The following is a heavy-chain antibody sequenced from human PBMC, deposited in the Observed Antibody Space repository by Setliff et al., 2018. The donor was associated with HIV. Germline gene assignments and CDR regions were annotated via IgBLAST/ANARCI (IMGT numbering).Heavy chain of an antibody. Sequence: SETLSLTCTVSGGSISSGSYYWSWIRQPAGKGLEWIGRTYTSGSTNYNPSLKSRVTISVDTSKNQFSLKLSSVTAADTAVYYCARGSVSVDTAMVDDYWGQGTLVTVSS. V-gene: IGHV4-61*02. CDR3: ARGSVSVDTAMVDDY. J-gene: IGHJ4*02. CDR2: TYTSGST. D-gene: IGHD5-18*01. CDR1: GGSISSGSYY.